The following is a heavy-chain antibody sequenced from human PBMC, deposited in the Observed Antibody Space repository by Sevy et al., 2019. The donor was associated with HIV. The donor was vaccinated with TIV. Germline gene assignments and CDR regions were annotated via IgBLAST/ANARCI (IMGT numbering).Heavy chain of an antibody. CDR1: GFTVSSNY. CDR2: IYSGGST. J-gene: IGHJ4*02. CDR3: ARDSQGSGWFHFDY. Sequence: GGSLRLSCAASGFTVSSNYMSWVRQAPGKGLEWVSVIYSGGSTYYADSVKGRFTISRDNSKNTLYLQMNSLRAEDTAVYYCARDSQGSGWFHFDYWGQGTLVTVSS. D-gene: IGHD6-19*01. V-gene: IGHV3-53*01.